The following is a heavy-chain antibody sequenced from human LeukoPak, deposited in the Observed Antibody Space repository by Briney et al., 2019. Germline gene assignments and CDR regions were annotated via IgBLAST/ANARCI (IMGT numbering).Heavy chain of an antibody. CDR3: ARGVTIFGVRRELDY. CDR2: ISSDGRNK. Sequence: GGSLRLSCAASGFTFSSYAMHWVRQAPGKGLEWVAVISSDGRNKYYADSVKGRFTISRDNSKNTLYLQMNSLRAEDTAVYYCARGVTIFGVRRELDYWGQGTLVTVSS. J-gene: IGHJ4*02. V-gene: IGHV3-30*04. CDR1: GFTFSSYA. D-gene: IGHD3-3*01.